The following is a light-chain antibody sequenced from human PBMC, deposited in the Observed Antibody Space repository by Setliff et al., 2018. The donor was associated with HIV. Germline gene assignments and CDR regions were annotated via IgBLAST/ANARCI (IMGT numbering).Light chain of an antibody. CDR1: SSDVGGYNY. V-gene: IGLV2-14*03. CDR3: SSYTNSSSGV. J-gene: IGLJ1*01. CDR2: DVS. Sequence: QSALTQPASVSGSPGQSITISCTGTSSDVGGYNYVSWYQQHPGKAPKLMIYDVSNRPSGISNRFSGSKSGNTASLTVSGLQAEDEAEYYCSSYTNSSSGVFGTGTKVTVL.